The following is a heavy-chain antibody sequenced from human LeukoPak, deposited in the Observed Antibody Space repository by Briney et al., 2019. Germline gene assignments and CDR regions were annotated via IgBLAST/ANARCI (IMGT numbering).Heavy chain of an antibody. CDR1: GFTFSSYA. CDR3: TTDSGWAVRGVSPTYGMDV. J-gene: IGHJ6*02. CDR2: VKSKTDGGTT. Sequence: KSGGSLRLSCAASGFTFSSYAMSWVRQAPGKGLEWVGRVKSKTDGGTTDYAAPVKGRFTISRDDSKNTLYLQMNSLKTEDTAVYYCTTDSGWAVRGVSPTYGMDVWGQGTTVTVSS. D-gene: IGHD3-10*01. V-gene: IGHV3-15*01.